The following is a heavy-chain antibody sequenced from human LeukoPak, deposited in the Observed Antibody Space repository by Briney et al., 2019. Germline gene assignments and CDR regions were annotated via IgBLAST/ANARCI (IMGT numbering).Heavy chain of an antibody. Sequence: SETLSLTCAVSGGSISSSNWWSWVRQPPGKGLEWIGEIYHSGSTNYNPSLKSRVTISVDKSKNQFSLKLSSVTAADTAVYYCARVSSSSTYYFDYWGQGTLVTVSS. J-gene: IGHJ4*02. CDR3: ARVSSSSTYYFDY. CDR2: IYHSGST. CDR1: GGSISSSNW. V-gene: IGHV4-4*02. D-gene: IGHD6-6*01.